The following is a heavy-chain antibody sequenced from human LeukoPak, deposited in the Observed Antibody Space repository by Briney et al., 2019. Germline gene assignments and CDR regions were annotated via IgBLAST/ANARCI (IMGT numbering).Heavy chain of an antibody. Sequence: GRSLRLSCAASGFTFDDYAMHWVRQAPGKGLEWVSGISWNSGNIGYADSVKGRFTISRDNAKNSLYLRMNSLRAEDTALYYCAKSRSDSSGFDYWGQGTLVTVSS. CDR3: AKSRSDSSGFDY. J-gene: IGHJ4*02. CDR2: ISWNSGNI. CDR1: GFTFDDYA. D-gene: IGHD6-19*01. V-gene: IGHV3-9*01.